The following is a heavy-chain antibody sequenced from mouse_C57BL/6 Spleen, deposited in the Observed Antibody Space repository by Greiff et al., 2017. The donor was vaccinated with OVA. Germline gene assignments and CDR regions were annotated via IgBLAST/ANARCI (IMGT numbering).Heavy chain of an antibody. J-gene: IGHJ3*01. CDR3: ARYDYDYAFAY. CDR2: INPNNGGT. CDR1: GYTFTDYN. D-gene: IGHD2-4*01. Sequence: VQLKESGPELVKPGASVKIPCKASGYTFTDYNMDWVKQSHGKSLEWIGDINPNNGGTIYNQMFKGKATLTVDKSSSTAYMELRSLTSEDTAVYYCARYDYDYAFAYWGQGTLVTVSA. V-gene: IGHV1-18*01.